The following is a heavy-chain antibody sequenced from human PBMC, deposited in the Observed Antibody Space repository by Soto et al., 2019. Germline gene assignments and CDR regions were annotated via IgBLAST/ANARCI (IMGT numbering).Heavy chain of an antibody. Sequence: QVKLVESGGGVVQPGTSLTLSCAASGFSFSDSAMHWVRQAPGKGLEWLAVISHDGGLQYYADSVKGRFTVSRDNSRNTLSLEMTNGRVDDTVVFFCARDGLYYGSRAPLFSQPFDYWGQGTLVTVSS. CDR1: GFSFSDSA. J-gene: IGHJ4*02. CDR2: ISHDGGLQ. CDR3: ARDGLYYGSRAPLFSQPFDY. D-gene: IGHD3-10*01. V-gene: IGHV3-30-3*01.